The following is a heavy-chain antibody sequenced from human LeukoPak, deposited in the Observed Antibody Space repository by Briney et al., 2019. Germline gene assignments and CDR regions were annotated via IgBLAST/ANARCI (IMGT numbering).Heavy chain of an antibody. D-gene: IGHD3-10*01. V-gene: IGHV1-46*01. Sequence: RASVKVSCKASGYTFTSYYMHWVRQAPGQGLEWMGIINPSGGSTSYAQKFQGRVTMTEDTSTDTAYMELSSLRSEDTAVYYCATPRGGDAFDIWGQGTMVTVSS. CDR2: INPSGGST. CDR1: GYTFTSYY. CDR3: ATPRGGDAFDI. J-gene: IGHJ3*02.